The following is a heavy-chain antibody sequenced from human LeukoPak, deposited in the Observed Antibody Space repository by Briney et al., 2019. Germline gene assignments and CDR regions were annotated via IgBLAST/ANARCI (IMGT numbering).Heavy chain of an antibody. V-gene: IGHV3-21*01. CDR1: GFSLADYS. J-gene: IGHJ4*02. Sequence: GGSLRLSCAVSGFSLADYSMNWIRQAPGKGLEWVSSIGTRSRHIYYAESVKGRFIISRDNATNSVYLQMNSLGVEDTGVYYCAPRGAHGYWGQGTLVTVSS. CDR2: IGTRSRHI. CDR3: APRGAHGY. D-gene: IGHD4/OR15-4a*01.